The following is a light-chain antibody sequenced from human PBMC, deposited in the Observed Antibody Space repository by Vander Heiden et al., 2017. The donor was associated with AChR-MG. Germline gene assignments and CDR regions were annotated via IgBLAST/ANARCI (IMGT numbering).Light chain of an antibody. CDR3: CSYAGSITWV. J-gene: IGLJ3*02. Sequence: QSALTQPASVSGSPGQSITISCTGTSSDVGSYNLVSWYQHHSGKAPKLIIYEVSKWPSGVSNRFSGAKSGDTASLTISGLQAEDEADYYCCSYAGSITWVFGGGTKV. CDR2: EVS. V-gene: IGLV2-23*02. CDR1: SSDVGSYNL.